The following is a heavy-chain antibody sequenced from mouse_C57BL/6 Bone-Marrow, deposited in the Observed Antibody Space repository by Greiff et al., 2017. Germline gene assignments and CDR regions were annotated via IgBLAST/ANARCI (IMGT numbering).Heavy chain of an antibody. CDR1: GYTFTDYY. V-gene: IGHV1-26*01. D-gene: IGHD1-1*01. J-gene: IGHJ4*01. CDR2: INPNNGGT. Sequence: EVPLQQSGPELVKPGASVKISCKASGYTFTDYYMNWVKQSHGKSLEWIGDINPNNGGTSSNQKFKGKATLTVDKSSSTAYMELRSLTSDDSAVYYCARWGDYYGSKYYYAMDDWGQGTSVTVSS. CDR3: ARWGDYYGSKYYYAMDD.